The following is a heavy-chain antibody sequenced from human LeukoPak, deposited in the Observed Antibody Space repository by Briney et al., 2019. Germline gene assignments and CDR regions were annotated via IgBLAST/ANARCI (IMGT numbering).Heavy chain of an antibody. Sequence: GGSLRLSCAASGFIFSNYAMSWVRQAPGKGLEWVSGISASAGSAVYANSVKGRFTISRDNSKNMMYLQMNSLRAEDSTVYYCAKDQGSGLGSYSWGYFDYWGQGTLVTVSS. CDR3: AKDQGSGLGSYSWGYFDY. J-gene: IGHJ4*02. V-gene: IGHV3-23*01. CDR1: GFIFSNYA. CDR2: ISASAGSA. D-gene: IGHD3-10*01.